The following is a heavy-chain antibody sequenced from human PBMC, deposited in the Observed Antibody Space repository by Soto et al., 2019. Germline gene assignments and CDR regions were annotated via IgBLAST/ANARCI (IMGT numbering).Heavy chain of an antibody. CDR1: ECTSSSLW. CDR2: IKSDGSGT. J-gene: IGHJ4*02. Sequence: RHPRASAECTSSSLWRRWVSQAPGKGLVWVSRIKSDGSGTYYADSVKGRLTISRDNAKNTLYLQMNSLRAVDTAVYYCARDKITGILEYWGQGTPVTGTS. V-gene: IGHV3-74*01. D-gene: IGHD1-20*01. CDR3: ARDKITGILEY.